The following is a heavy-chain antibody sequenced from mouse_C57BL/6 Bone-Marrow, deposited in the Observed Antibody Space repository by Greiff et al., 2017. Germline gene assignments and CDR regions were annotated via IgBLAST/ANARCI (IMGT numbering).Heavy chain of an antibody. V-gene: IGHV6-3*01. CDR2: IRLKSDNYAT. J-gene: IGHJ3*01. Sequence: EVKLMESGGGLVQPGGSMKLSCVASGFTFSNYWMNWVRQSPEKGLEWVAQIRLKSDNYATHYAESVKGRFTISRDDSKSSVYLQMNNLRAEDTGIYYCTHGSSYGFAYWGQGTLVTVSA. CDR3: THGSSYGFAY. CDR1: GFTFSNYW. D-gene: IGHD1-1*01.